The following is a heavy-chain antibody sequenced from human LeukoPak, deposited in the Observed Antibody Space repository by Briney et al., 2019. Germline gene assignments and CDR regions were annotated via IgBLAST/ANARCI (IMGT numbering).Heavy chain of an antibody. J-gene: IGHJ6*03. CDR2: ISAYNGNT. Sequence: ASVKVSCKASGYTFTSYGISWVRQAPGQGLEWMGWISAYNGNTNYAQKLQGRVTMTTDTSTSTAYMELRSLRSDDTAVYYCARDGEGLQLVHPHYYYYMDVWGKGTTVTVSS. D-gene: IGHD6-6*01. CDR3: ARDGEGLQLVHPHYYYYMDV. V-gene: IGHV1-18*01. CDR1: GYTFTSYG.